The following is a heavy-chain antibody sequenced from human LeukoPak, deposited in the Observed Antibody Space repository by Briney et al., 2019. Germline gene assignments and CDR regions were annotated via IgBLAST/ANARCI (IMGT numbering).Heavy chain of an antibody. Sequence: PGGSLRLSCAASGFTFSNAWMNWVRQAPGKGLEWVAVISSDGSNKYYADSVKGQFTISRDNSNNTLYLQMNSLRPEDTAVYYCARGAGTTVYYMDVWGKGTTVTVSS. CDR2: ISSDGSNK. V-gene: IGHV3-30*01. CDR1: GFTFSNAW. CDR3: ARGAGTTVYYMDV. J-gene: IGHJ6*03. D-gene: IGHD1-7*01.